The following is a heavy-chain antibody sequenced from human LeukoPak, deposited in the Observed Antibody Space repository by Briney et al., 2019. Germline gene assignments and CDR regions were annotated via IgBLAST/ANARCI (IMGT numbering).Heavy chain of an antibody. Sequence: GGSLRLSCAASGFTFSSYAMHWVRQAPGKGLEWVAVISYDGSNKYYADSVKGRFTISRDNAKNTLYLQMNSLRAEDTAVYYCARAPGWIDYWGQGTLVTVSS. D-gene: IGHD6-19*01. CDR2: ISYDGSNK. V-gene: IGHV3-30-3*01. CDR1: GFTFSSYA. CDR3: ARAPGWIDY. J-gene: IGHJ4*02.